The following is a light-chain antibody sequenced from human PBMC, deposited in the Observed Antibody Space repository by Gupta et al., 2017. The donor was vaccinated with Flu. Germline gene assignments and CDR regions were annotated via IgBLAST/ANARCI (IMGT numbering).Light chain of an antibody. CDR1: FSAVGAYNY. J-gene: IGLJ3*02. CDR3: CSYATTYSWV. Sequence: TFSAVGAYNYVSWYQQHPGRAPQLIIYDITKRPSGVPERFSGSKSANTASLTISGLQPVDEADYYCCSYATTYSWVFGGGTKLTVL. V-gene: IGLV2-11*03. CDR2: DIT.